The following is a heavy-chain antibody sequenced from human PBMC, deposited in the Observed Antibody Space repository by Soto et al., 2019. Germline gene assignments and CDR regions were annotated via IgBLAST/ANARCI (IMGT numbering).Heavy chain of an antibody. V-gene: IGHV1-8*01. CDR3: ARGLMITFGGVIVRGYFDL. D-gene: IGHD3-16*01. J-gene: IGHJ2*01. Sequence: AGVKVSCKASGYTFTSYDINWVRQATGQGREWMGWMNPNSGNTGYAQKFHGRVTMTRNTSISTAHMELSSLRSEATAVYYCARGLMITFGGVIVRGYFDLWGRGTLVTVSS. CDR1: GYTFTSYD. CDR2: MNPNSGNT.